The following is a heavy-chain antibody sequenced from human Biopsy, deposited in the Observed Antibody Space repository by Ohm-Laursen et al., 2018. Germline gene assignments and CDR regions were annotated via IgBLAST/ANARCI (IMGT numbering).Heavy chain of an antibody. Sequence: SLRLSCTASGFTFTSYAMHWDRQAPGKGLEWVAVISYDGSGEYYADSLQGRFIISRDNPKNTVDLQMNSLRAEDTAVYFCARDGKRWDYSTYFSWHFDLWGRGTLVTVSS. CDR3: ARDGKRWDYSTYFSWHFDL. D-gene: IGHD4-11*01. V-gene: IGHV3-30*03. CDR2: ISYDGSGE. J-gene: IGHJ2*01. CDR1: GFTFTSYA.